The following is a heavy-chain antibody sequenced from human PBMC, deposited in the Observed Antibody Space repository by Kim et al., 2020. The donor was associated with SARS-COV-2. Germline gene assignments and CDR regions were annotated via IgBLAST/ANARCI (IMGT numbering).Heavy chain of an antibody. Sequence: ASVKVSCKASGYTFTGYYMHWVRQAPGQGLEWMGWINPNSGGTNYAQKFQGRVTMTRDTSISTAYMELSRLRSDDTAVYYCARELGCSSTSCYGGGWFDPWGQGTLVTVSS. CDR2: INPNSGGT. CDR1: GYTFTGYY. V-gene: IGHV1-2*02. J-gene: IGHJ5*02. CDR3: ARELGCSSTSCYGGGWFDP. D-gene: IGHD2-2*01.